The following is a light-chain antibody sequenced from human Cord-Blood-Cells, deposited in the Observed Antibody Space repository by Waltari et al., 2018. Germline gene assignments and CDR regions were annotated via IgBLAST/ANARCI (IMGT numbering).Light chain of an antibody. J-gene: IGKJ1*01. V-gene: IGKV1-39*01. CDR3: QQSYSTPPT. CDR1: QSISSY. CDR2: AAS. Sequence: DIQMTQSPSSLSASVGDRVTITCRASQSISSYLNWYQQKPEKAPKILIYAASSLQSGVPSRFSGSGSGTDFTLTISSLQPEDFATYYCQQSYSTPPTFGQGTKVEIK.